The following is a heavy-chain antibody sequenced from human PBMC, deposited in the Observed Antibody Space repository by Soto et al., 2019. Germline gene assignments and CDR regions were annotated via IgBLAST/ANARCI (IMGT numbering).Heavy chain of an antibody. J-gene: IGHJ6*02. Sequence: QVQLVESGGGVVQPGRSLRLSCAASGFTFSSYAMHWVRQAPGKGLEWVAVISYDGSNKYYADSVKGRFTISRDNSKNPRIHQINSLRAEYTAVYYCAIYTYCSGRSCWIAYYYYYGMDVWFQGTTVTVSS. CDR2: ISYDGSNK. CDR1: GFTFSSYA. CDR3: AIYTYCSGRSCWIAYYYYYGMDV. D-gene: IGHD2-15*01. V-gene: IGHV3-30*14.